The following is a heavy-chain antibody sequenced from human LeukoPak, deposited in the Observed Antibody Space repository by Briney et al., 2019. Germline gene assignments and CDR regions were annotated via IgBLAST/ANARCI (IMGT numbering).Heavy chain of an antibody. CDR3: ARDRGSSWYVDY. Sequence: GASVKVSCKTSGYTFTSYYIHWVRQAPGQGLEWMGWINPSSGGTEYAQKFQGRVTMTGDTSISTAYMELSRLRSDDTAVYYCARDRGSSWYVDYWGQESLVTVSS. V-gene: IGHV1-2*02. J-gene: IGHJ4*02. CDR1: GYTFTSYY. D-gene: IGHD6-13*01. CDR2: INPSSGGT.